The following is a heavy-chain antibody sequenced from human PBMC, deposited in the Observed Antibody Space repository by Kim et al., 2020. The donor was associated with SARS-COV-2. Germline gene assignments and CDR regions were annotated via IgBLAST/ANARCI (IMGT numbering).Heavy chain of an antibody. CDR3: VSRGYGDGFGGC. CDR1: GGSISSCSYY. CDR2: VYYSGSY. D-gene: IGHD5-18*01. V-gene: IGHV4-39*01. J-gene: IGHJ2*01. Sequence: SETLSLTCIVSGGSISSCSYYWGWHRQPTGLGLEWFVSVYYSGSYYSNPSLKSRVTISVDTYKNPFSLKLSSVTAAATAEYYCVSRGYGDGFGGCGGRG.